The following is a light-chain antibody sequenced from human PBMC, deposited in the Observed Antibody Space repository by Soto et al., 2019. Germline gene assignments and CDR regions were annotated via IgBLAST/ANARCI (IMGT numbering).Light chain of an antibody. Sequence: QSVLTQPPSVSGAPGQRVTISCTGSSSNIGAGYDVHWYQQLPGKAPKLLIYGNNNRPSGVPDRFSGSKSGTSASLAITGLRADADADYSCPSYASSLSANFVFGTGTKVTV. CDR2: GNN. J-gene: IGLJ1*01. CDR1: SSNIGAGYD. CDR3: PSYASSLSANFV. V-gene: IGLV1-40*01.